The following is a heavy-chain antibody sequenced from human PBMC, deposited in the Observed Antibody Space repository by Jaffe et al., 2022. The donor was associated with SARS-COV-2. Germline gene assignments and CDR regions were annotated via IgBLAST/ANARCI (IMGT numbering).Heavy chain of an antibody. J-gene: IGHJ6*03. CDR3: ARDAKDIVVVPAAIGYYYYMDV. Sequence: EVQLVESGGGLVKPGGSLRLSCAASGFTFSSYSMNWVRQAPGKGLEWVSSISSSSSYIYYADSVKGRFTISRDNAKNSLYLQMNSLRAEDTAVYYCARDAKDIVVVPAAIGYYYYMDVWGKGTTVTVSS. D-gene: IGHD2-2*01. CDR2: ISSSSSYI. CDR1: GFTFSSYS. V-gene: IGHV3-21*01.